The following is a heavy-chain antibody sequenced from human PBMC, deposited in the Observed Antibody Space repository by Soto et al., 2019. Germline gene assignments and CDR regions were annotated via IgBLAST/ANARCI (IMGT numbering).Heavy chain of an antibody. J-gene: IGHJ4*02. Sequence: QVQLGQSGAEVKKPASSVKVSCKASGGTFSSYTISWVRQAPGQGLEWMGRIIPILGIANYAQKFQGRVTITADKSTSTAYMELSSLRCEDTAVYYCARGVGWYSSGWYYDVWGQGTLVTVSS. V-gene: IGHV1-69*02. D-gene: IGHD6-19*01. CDR1: GGTFSSYT. CDR3: ARGVGWYSSGWYYDV. CDR2: IIPILGIA.